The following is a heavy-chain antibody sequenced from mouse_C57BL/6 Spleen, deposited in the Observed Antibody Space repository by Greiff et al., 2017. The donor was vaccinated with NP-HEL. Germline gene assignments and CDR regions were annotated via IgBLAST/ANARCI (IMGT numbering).Heavy chain of an antibody. J-gene: IGHJ3*01. Sequence: VQLLQSGAELVRPGTSVKVSCKASGYAFPNYLIEWVQQTPGQGLEWIGVINPGSGGTNYTDKFKGKLTITADKSSSTAYMQLSSLTSEDSAVYLCARGDVRGPVAYWGQGTLVTGAA. CDR2: INPGSGGT. CDR1: GYAFPNYL. V-gene: IGHV1-54*01. D-gene: IGHD1-1*01. CDR3: ARGDVRGPVAY.